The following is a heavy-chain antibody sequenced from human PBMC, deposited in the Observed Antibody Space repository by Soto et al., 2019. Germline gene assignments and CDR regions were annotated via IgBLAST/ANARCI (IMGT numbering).Heavy chain of an antibody. D-gene: IGHD1-26*01. Sequence: SQTLSLTCAICGDSVSNNGATWNWIRQSPSRGLEWLGRAYYRSRWHYDYATSVRSRIAINPDTSKNQFSLQLSSVTPEDTAVYYCARDPPDFNSGFDSWGQGSLVTVSS. V-gene: IGHV6-1*01. CDR3: ARDPPDFNSGFDS. CDR1: GDSVSNNGAT. J-gene: IGHJ4*02. CDR2: AYYRSRWHY.